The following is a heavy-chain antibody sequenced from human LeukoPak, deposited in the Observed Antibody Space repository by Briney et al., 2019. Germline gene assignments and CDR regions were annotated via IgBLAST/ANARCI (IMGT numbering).Heavy chain of an antibody. D-gene: IGHD1-26*01. J-gene: IGHJ4*02. CDR2: ISYDGSNK. V-gene: IGHV3-30*18. CDR3: AKDSNPGIVGASTNY. CDR1: GFTFSSYG. Sequence: GRSLRLSCAASGFTFSSYGMHWVRQAPGKGLEWVAVISYDGSNKYYADSVKGRFTISRDNSKNTLYLQMNSLRAEDTAVYYCAKDSNPGIVGASTNYWGQGTLVTVSS.